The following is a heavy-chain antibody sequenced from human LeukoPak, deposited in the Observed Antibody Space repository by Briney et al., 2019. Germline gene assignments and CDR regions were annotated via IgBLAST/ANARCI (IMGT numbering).Heavy chain of an antibody. D-gene: IGHD6-13*01. CDR3: ARDPGSQFDF. CDR1: GGSISSYY. Sequence: SETLSLTCTVSGGSISSYYWSWIRQSPGKGLEYIGYIYSSGSTNYNPSLNSRVTISLDTSKNQFSLRLSSVTAADTAVYYCARDPGSQFDFWGQGTLVTVSS. V-gene: IGHV4-59*01. J-gene: IGHJ4*02. CDR2: IYSSGST.